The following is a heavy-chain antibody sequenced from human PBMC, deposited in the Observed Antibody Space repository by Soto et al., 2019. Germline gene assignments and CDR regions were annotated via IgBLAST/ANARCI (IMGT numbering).Heavy chain of an antibody. D-gene: IGHD2-15*01. CDR3: ATGSGATWDAFDV. V-gene: IGHV5-51*01. Sequence: RGAEESLISYGGSWMLKKTGKGLEWMGIIYPGDSDTRYSPSFRGQVTISADKSTSTAFLQWSSLKASDTGMYYCATGSGATWDAFDVWGQGTMVTVSS. CDR2: IYPGDSDT. CDR1: EESLISYG. J-gene: IGHJ3*01.